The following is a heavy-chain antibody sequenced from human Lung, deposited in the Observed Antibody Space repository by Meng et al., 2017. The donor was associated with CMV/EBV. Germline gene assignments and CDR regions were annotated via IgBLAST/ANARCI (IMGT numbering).Heavy chain of an antibody. J-gene: IGHJ6*02. V-gene: IGHV1-8*01. CDR3: ARGQVQCSTINCHDYRFSGMDF. Sequence: ALXXVSXKASGYTFSYYDIIWVRQASGQGLEWVGWMNPNRGNTAYAQKFQGRVTMTRDTSTSIAYMELSSLRSGDTAVYYCARGQVQCSTINCHDYRFSGMDFXGQGXTVTVSS. D-gene: IGHD2/OR15-2a*01. CDR2: MNPNRGNT. CDR1: GYTFSYYD.